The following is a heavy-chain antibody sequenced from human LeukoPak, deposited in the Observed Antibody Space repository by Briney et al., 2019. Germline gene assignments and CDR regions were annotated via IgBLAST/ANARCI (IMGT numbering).Heavy chain of an antibody. CDR3: ARAPDDYFDY. CDR2: INHSGST. J-gene: IGHJ4*02. CDR1: GGXFSGYY. V-gene: IGHV4-34*01. Sequence: SETLSLTCAVHGGXFSGYYCSWIRQPPGKGLEWIGEINHSGSTNYNPSLKSRVTISVDTSKNQFSLKLSSVTAADTAVYYCARAPDDYFDYWGQGTLVTVSS.